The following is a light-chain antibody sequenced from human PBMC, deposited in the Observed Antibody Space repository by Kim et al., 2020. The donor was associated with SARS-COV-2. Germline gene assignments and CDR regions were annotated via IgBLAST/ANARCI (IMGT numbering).Light chain of an antibody. J-gene: IGKJ1*01. CDR2: GAS. V-gene: IGKV3-20*01. CDR3: QQYGTSPWT. Sequence: SPGERATLSCRASQSVSSIYLAWYQKKPGQAPRLLIHGASTRATGIPDRFSGSGSGTDFTLTISRLEPEDFAVYYCQQYGTSPWTFGQGTKVDIK. CDR1: QSVSSIY.